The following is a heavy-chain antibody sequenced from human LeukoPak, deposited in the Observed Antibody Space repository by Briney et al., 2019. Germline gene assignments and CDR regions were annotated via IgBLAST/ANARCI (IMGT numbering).Heavy chain of an antibody. CDR2: INHSGST. CDR3: ARERDSSGYDGFDI. Sequence: SETLSLTCAVYGGSFSGYYWSWIRQPPGKGLEWIGEINHSGSTNYNPSLKSRVTISVDTSKNQFSLKLSSVTAADTAVYYCARERDSSGYDGFDIWGQGTMVTVSS. D-gene: IGHD3-22*01. CDR1: GGSFSGYY. J-gene: IGHJ3*02. V-gene: IGHV4-34*01.